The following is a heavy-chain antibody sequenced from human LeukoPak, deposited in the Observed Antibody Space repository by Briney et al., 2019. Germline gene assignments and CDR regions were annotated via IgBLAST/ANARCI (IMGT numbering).Heavy chain of an antibody. CDR1: GFTFSDYY. Sequence: GGSLRLSCAASGFTFSDYYMSGIRQAPGKGLEWVSYISGSGSTIYCADSVKGRFTISRDNAKNSLYLQMNSLRAEDTAVYYCARGGHYDSVWGRYRQKDGFDYWGQGILVIVSS. D-gene: IGHD3-16*02. V-gene: IGHV3-11*04. CDR3: ARGGHYDSVWGRYRQKDGFDY. J-gene: IGHJ4*02. CDR2: ISGSGSTI.